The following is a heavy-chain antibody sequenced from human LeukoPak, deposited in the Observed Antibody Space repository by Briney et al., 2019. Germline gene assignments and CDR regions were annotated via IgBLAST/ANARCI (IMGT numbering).Heavy chain of an antibody. CDR3: ARGRAARTYYYYYMDV. CDR2: MNPNSGNT. Sequence: ASVKVPCKASGCTFTSYDINWVRQATGQGLEWMGWMNPNSGNTGYAQKFQGRVTMTRNTSISTAYMELSSLRSEDTAVYYCARGRAARTYYYYYMDVWGKGTTVTVSS. CDR1: GCTFTSYD. V-gene: IGHV1-8*01. D-gene: IGHD6-6*01. J-gene: IGHJ6*03.